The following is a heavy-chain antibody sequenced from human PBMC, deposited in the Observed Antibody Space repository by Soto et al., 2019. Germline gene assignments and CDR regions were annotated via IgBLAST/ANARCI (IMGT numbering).Heavy chain of an antibody. CDR3: ARDLNLGLAAG. CDR2: ISAYNGNT. D-gene: IGHD6-13*01. J-gene: IGHJ4*02. CDR1: GYTFTSYG. V-gene: IGHV1-18*01. Sequence: QVQLVQSGAEVKKPGASVKVSCKASGYTFTSYGISWVRQAPGQGLEWMGWISAYNGNTKYAQKLQGSVTLTADTSTSTAYMELRSLRADHPAVYYCARDLNLGLAAGWGQGTRVTVSS.